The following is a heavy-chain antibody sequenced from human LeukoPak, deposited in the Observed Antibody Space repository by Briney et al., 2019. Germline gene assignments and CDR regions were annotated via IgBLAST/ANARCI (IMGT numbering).Heavy chain of an antibody. V-gene: IGHV3-7*01. D-gene: IGHD4-17*01. Sequence: GGSLRLSCAASGFTFSSYWMSWVRQAPGKGLEWVANIKQDGSEKYYVDSVKGRFTISRDNAKNSLYLQMNSLRAEDTAVYYCARVLGSPYYGEGYFDYWGQGTLVTVSS. CDR2: IKQDGSEK. CDR3: ARVLGSPYYGEGYFDY. J-gene: IGHJ4*02. CDR1: GFTFSSYW.